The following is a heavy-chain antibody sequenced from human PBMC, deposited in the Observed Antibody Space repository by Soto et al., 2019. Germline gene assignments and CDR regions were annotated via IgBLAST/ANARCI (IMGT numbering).Heavy chain of an antibody. CDR2: ISPSGST. D-gene: IGHD6-19*01. J-gene: IGHJ4*02. CDR1: GGSIRRGGYS. CDR3: ARGGLLPDY. V-gene: IGHV4-30-2*01. Sequence: QLQLQESGSGLVKPSQTLSLACAVSGGSIRRGGYSWSWIRQPPGKGLEWIGYISPSGSTYYNPSLKSRVTISVDRSKNQFSLKLSSVTAADTAVYYCARGGLLPDYWGQGTLVTVSS.